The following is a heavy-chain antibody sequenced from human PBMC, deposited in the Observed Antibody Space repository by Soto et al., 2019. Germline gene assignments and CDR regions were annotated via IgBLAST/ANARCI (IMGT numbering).Heavy chain of an antibody. Sequence: GASVKVSSKASGYTFDNYCRHWVRQAPGQGREWMGWMNARSGGTKYAEAFQDRVTMTTDASIITSYMAVTILRHGDTAVYSCASSDDSAPYPLAVWGPGTLVTVSS. CDR1: GYTFDNYC. V-gene: IGHV1-2*02. CDR2: MNARSGGT. J-gene: IGHJ4*02. CDR3: ASSDDSAPYPLAV. D-gene: IGHD3-16*01.